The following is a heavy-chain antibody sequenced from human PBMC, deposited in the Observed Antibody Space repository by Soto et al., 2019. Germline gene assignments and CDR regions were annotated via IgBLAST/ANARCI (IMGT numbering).Heavy chain of an antibody. CDR3: AKDGRGSGSHYNSFGY. Sequence: EVQLVESGGGLIQPGGSLKLSCAASGFTVGNNYMSWVRQAPGKGLEWVSLIYSTGTTKYADSVKGRFTVSRDNAKNTLYSQMNSLRAEDTAVYYCAKDGRGSGSHYNSFGYWGQGTLVTVSS. V-gene: IGHV3-53*01. CDR2: IYSTGTT. CDR1: GFTVGNNY. J-gene: IGHJ4*02. D-gene: IGHD3-10*01.